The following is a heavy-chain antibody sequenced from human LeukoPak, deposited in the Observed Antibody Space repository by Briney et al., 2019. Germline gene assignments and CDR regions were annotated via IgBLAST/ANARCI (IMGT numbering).Heavy chain of an antibody. CDR1: GYSISSGYY. CDR2: IYHSGNT. V-gene: IGHV4-38-2*02. J-gene: IGHJ4*02. CDR3: ARWATESMFDY. D-gene: IGHD5-12*01. Sequence: PSETLSLTCTVSGYSISSGYYWGRIRQPPEKGLEWIGSIYHSGNTYYNPSLKSRVTISVDTSKNQFSLKLSSVTAADTAVYYCARWATESMFDYWGQGTLVTVSS.